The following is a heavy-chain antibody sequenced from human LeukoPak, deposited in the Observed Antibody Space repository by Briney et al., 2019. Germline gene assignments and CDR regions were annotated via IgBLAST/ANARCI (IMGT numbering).Heavy chain of an antibody. CDR3: ARTRGRRYSSSPSLLGY. D-gene: IGHD6-6*01. CDR1: GYTFTSYD. J-gene: IGHJ4*02. V-gene: IGHV1-8*01. Sequence: ASVKVSCKASGYTFTSYDINWVRQATGQGLEWMGWMNPNSGNTGYAQKFQGRVTMTRNTSISTAYMELSSLRSEDTAVYYCARTRGRRYSSSPSLLGYWGQGTLVTVSS. CDR2: MNPNSGNT.